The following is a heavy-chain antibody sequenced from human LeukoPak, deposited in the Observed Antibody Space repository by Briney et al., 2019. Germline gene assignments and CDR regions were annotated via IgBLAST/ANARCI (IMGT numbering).Heavy chain of an antibody. CDR2: ISWNSGSI. CDR3: AKVASIAVAGAVDY. D-gene: IGHD6-19*01. CDR1: GFTFDDYA. J-gene: IGHJ4*02. Sequence: ALRLSCAASGFTFDDYAMHRVRQAPGKGLEWVSGISWNSGSIGYADSVKGRFTISRDNAKNSLYLQMNSLRAEDTALYYCAKVASIAVAGAVDYWGQGTLVTVSS. V-gene: IGHV3-9*01.